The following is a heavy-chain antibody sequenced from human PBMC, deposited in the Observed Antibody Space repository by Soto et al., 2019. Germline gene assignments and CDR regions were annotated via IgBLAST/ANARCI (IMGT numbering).Heavy chain of an antibody. J-gene: IGHJ6*02. V-gene: IGHV4-31*03. CDR2: IYYSGST. D-gene: IGHD1-26*01. Sequence: QVQLQESGPGLVKPSQTLSLTCTVSGGSISSGGYYWSWIRQRPGTGLEWIGDIYYSGSTYYNPSLKSRVTISVDTSKTQFSLKLSSVTAADTAVYYCARDASRGRETSDYYGMDVWGQGTTDTVSS. CDR1: GGSISSGGYY. CDR3: ARDASRGRETSDYYGMDV.